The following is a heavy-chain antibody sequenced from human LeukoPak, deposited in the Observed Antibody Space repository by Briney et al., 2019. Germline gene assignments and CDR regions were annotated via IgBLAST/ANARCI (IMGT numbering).Heavy chain of an antibody. D-gene: IGHD2-21*02. CDR2: IKEDESEK. V-gene: IGHV3-7*03. CDR1: GFTFSNYW. J-gene: IGHJ4*02. CDR3: AKGDAYCGGDCYPD. Sequence: PGGSLRLSCAASGFTFSNYWMSWVRQAPGNGPEWVANIKEDESEKNYVDSVKGRFTISRDSAKNSLYLQMNSLRAEDTAVYYCAKGDAYCGGDCYPDWGQGTLVTVSS.